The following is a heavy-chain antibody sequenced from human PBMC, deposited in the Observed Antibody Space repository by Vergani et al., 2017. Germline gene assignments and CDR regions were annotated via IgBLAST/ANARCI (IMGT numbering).Heavy chain of an antibody. J-gene: IGHJ3*02. Sequence: QLQLQESGPGLVKPSETLSLTCTVSGGSISSSSYYWGWIRQPPGKGLEWIGSIYYSGRTYYNPSLKSRVTISVDTSKNQFSLKLSSVTAADTGVYYCARGTYDYVWERYQRNVSGAFDIWGQGTMVTVSS. D-gene: IGHD3-16*02. V-gene: IGHV4-39*07. CDR1: GGSISSSSYY. CDR2: IYYSGRT. CDR3: ARGTYDYVWERYQRNVSGAFDI.